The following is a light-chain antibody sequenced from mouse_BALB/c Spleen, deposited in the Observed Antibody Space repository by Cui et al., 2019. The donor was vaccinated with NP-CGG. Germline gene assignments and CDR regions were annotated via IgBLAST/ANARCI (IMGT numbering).Light chain of an antibody. V-gene: IGLV1*01. J-gene: IGLJ1*01. CDR2: GTN. CDR3: ALWYSNHWV. CDR1: TGAVTTSNF. Sequence: QAVVTQESALTKSPGETVTLTCRSSTGAVTTSNFANWVQEKPDHLFTGLIGGTNNRVPGVPARFSGSLIGDKAALTITGAQTEDEAIYFCALWYSNHWVFGGGTKLTAL.